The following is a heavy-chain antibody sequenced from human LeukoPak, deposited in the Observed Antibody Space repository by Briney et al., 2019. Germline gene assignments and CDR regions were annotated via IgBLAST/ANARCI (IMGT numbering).Heavy chain of an antibody. CDR1: GGTFSSYA. Sequence: SVKVSCKASGGTFSSYAISWVRQAPGQGLEWMGWIIPIFGTANYAQKFQGRVTITADESTSTAYMELSSRRSEDTAVYYCARGGTTVTNYYFDYWGQGTLVTVSS. D-gene: IGHD4-17*01. V-gene: IGHV1-69*13. CDR2: IIPIFGTA. CDR3: ARGGTTVTNYYFDY. J-gene: IGHJ4*02.